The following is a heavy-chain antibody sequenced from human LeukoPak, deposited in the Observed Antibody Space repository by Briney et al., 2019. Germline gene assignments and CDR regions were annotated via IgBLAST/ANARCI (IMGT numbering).Heavy chain of an antibody. D-gene: IGHD2-2*01. J-gene: IGHJ4*02. V-gene: IGHV3-74*01. Sequence: GGSLRLSCAASGFIFRNYWMHWVRQAPGKGLVWVARINPNGITTTYTDSVKGRFTISRDNAKNTLYLQMNSLRAEDTAVYYCVRHGDTDSCLANWGQGTLVTVSS. CDR3: VRHGDTDSCLAN. CDR2: INPNGITT. CDR1: GFIFRNYW.